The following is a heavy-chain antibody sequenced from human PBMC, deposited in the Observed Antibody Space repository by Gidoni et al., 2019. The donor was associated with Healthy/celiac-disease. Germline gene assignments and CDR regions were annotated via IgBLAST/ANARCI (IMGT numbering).Heavy chain of an antibody. D-gene: IGHD4-17*01. CDR3: ARDLSAYGDPADHFDY. V-gene: IGHV3-48*02. CDR1: GFTFTSYS. CDR2: ISSSSSTI. Sequence: EVQLVESGGGLVQPGGSLRLSCAASGFTFTSYSMNWVRQAPGKGLEWVSYISSSSSTIYYADSVKGRFTISRDNAKNSLYLQMNSLRDEDTAVYYCARDLSAYGDPADHFDYWGQGTLVTVSS. J-gene: IGHJ4*02.